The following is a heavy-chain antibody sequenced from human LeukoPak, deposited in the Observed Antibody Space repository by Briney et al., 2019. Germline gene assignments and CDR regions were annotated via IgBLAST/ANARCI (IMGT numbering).Heavy chain of an antibody. J-gene: IGHJ4*02. V-gene: IGHV3-9*01. CDR3: AKAIPDTVTTPDY. CDR1: GFTFDDYA. CDR2: ISWNSGSL. D-gene: IGHD4-17*01. Sequence: GGSLRLSCAVSGFTFDDYAMHWVRQAPGKGLEWVSGISWNSGSLGYADSVKGRFTISRDNSKNTLYLQMNSLRAEDTAIYYCAKAIPDTVTTPDYWGQGTLVTVSS.